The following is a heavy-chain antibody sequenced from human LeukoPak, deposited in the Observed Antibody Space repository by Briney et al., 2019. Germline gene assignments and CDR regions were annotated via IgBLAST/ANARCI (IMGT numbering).Heavy chain of an antibody. CDR2: IYYSGST. CDR3: AREGRGQWELLRIDY. CDR1: GGSFSGYY. Sequence: SETLSLTCAVYGGSFSGYYWSWIRQPPGKGLEWIGSIYYSGSTYYNPSLKSRVTISVDTSKNQFSLKLSSVTAADTAVYYCAREGRGQWELLRIDYWGQGILVTVSS. V-gene: IGHV4-34*01. J-gene: IGHJ4*02. D-gene: IGHD1-26*01.